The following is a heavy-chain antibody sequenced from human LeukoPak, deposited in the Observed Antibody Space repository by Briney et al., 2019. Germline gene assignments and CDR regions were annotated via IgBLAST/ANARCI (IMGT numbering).Heavy chain of an antibody. V-gene: IGHV3-15*01. CDR1: GFTITNAR. D-gene: IGHD3-3*02. CDR3: TIGYGHSDFDY. Sequence: PGGSLRLSCAASGFTITNARMGWVRQAPGKGLEWVGLIKSKIDGGTTDFAAPVKDRFTISTDDSKHTLYLQMNSLKSEDTAVYYCTIGYGHSDFDYWGQGTLVTVSS. CDR2: IKSKIDGGTT. J-gene: IGHJ4*02.